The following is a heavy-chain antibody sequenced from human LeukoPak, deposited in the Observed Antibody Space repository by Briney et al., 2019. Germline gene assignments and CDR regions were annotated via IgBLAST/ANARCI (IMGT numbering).Heavy chain of an antibody. CDR1: GFTFSSYD. Sequence: GGSLRLSCAASGFTFSSYDMHWVRQATGKGLEWVSAIGTAGDTYYPGSVKGRFTISRENAKNSLYLQMNSLRAGDTAVYYCARVRSYGPSPYAFDIWGQGTMVTVSS. J-gene: IGHJ3*02. CDR3: ARVRSYGPSPYAFDI. CDR2: IGTAGDT. D-gene: IGHD5-18*01. V-gene: IGHV3-13*01.